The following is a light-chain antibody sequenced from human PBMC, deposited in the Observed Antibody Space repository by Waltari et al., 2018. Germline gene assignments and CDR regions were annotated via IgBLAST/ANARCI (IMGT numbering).Light chain of an antibody. CDR3: QKYVNLPAT. CDR2: DAS. CDR1: QSVGRY. Sequence: SCRASQSVGRYLAWYQQKPGQAPRLLIYDASTRATGITDRFSGSGSGTDFSLTISRLESEDFAVYYCQKYVNLPATFGQGTKVEIK. J-gene: IGKJ1*01. V-gene: IGKV3-20*01.